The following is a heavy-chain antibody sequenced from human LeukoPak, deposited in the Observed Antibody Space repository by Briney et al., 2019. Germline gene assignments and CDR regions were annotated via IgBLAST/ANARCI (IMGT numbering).Heavy chain of an antibody. CDR3: ARDRSYDFWSGYSTPDY. Sequence: PGGSLRLSCAGSGFTFSSYGMHWVRQAPGKGLEWVAVIWYDGSNKYYADSVKGRFTISRDNSKNTLDLQMNSLRAEDTAVYYCARDRSYDFWSGYSTPDYWGQGTLVTVSS. V-gene: IGHV3-33*01. CDR1: GFTFSSYG. CDR2: IWYDGSNK. D-gene: IGHD3-3*01. J-gene: IGHJ4*02.